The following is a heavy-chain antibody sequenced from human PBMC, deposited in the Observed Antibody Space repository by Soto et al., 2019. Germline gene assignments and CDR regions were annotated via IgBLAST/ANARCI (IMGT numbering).Heavy chain of an antibody. CDR2: IYYSGST. CDR1: VGSISIGDYA. Sequence: PSETLSLTCTFSVGSISIGDYAWSWIRQPPGKGLEWIGYIYYSGSTYYNPSLKSRVTISVDTSKNQFSLKLSSVTAADTAVYYCAREGGFVDANDAFDIWGQGTLVTVSS. V-gene: IGHV4-30-4*01. D-gene: IGHD2-15*01. CDR3: AREGGFVDANDAFDI. J-gene: IGHJ3*02.